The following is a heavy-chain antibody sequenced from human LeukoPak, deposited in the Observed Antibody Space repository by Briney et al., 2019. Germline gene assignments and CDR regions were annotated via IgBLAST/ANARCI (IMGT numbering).Heavy chain of an antibody. CDR2: ISGSGGST. J-gene: IGHJ4*02. V-gene: IGHV3-23*01. CDR1: GFTFSSYA. Sequence: GGSLRLSCAASGFTFSSYAMSWVRQAPGKGLEWVSAISGSGGSTYYADSVKGRFTISRDNSKNTLYLQMNSLRAEDTAVYYCAKRITMVRGVTPTDYWGQGTLVTVSS. D-gene: IGHD3-10*01. CDR3: AKRITMVRGVTPTDY.